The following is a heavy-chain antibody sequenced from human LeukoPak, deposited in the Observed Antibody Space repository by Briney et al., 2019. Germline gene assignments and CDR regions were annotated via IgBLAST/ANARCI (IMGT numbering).Heavy chain of an antibody. CDR2: IYHSGST. J-gene: IGHJ3*02. Sequence: SETLSLTCAVSGGSISSGGYSWSWIRQPPGKGLEWIGYIYHSGSTYYNPSLKSRVTISVDTSKNQFSLKLSSVTAADTAVYYCARDREVDYYDSSGYYFVGAFDIWGQGTMVTVSS. CDR3: ARDREVDYYDSSGYYFVGAFDI. V-gene: IGHV4-30-2*01. CDR1: GGSISSGGYS. D-gene: IGHD3-22*01.